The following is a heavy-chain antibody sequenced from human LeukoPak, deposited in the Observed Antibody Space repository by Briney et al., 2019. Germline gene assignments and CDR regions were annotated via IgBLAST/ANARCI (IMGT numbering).Heavy chain of an antibody. D-gene: IGHD5-12*01. V-gene: IGHV1-69*13. CDR3: AMAQRGYGPYYYYMDV. CDR2: IIPIFGTA. CDR1: GGTFSIYA. Sequence: SVKVSCKASGGTFSIYAISWVRQAPGQGLEWMGGIIPIFGTANYAQKFQGRVTITADESTSTAYMELRSLRSEDTAVYYCAMAQRGYGPYYYYMDVWGKGTTVTISS. J-gene: IGHJ6*03.